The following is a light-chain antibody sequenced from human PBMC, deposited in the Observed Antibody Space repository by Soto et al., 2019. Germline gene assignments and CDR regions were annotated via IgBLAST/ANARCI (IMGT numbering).Light chain of an antibody. CDR3: MQAQQTPWT. CDR1: QSLLHNNGFNY. Sequence: EIVMTQSPLSLPVTPGEPASISCRSSQSLLHNNGFNYLDWYLQKPGQSPQLLIYLGSNRASGVPDRFSGSGSGTDFTLKISRVEAEDVGVYYCMQAQQTPWTFGQGTKVEIK. J-gene: IGKJ1*01. V-gene: IGKV2-28*01. CDR2: LGS.